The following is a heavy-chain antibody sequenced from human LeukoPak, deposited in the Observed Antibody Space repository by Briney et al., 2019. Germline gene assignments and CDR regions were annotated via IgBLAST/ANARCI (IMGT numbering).Heavy chain of an antibody. CDR3: ARNRFYYGSGNYGVPNWFDP. CDR2: IYYSGST. D-gene: IGHD3-10*01. Sequence: SETLCLTCTVSGGSISSNSFYWGWIRQPPGKGLEWIGSIYYSGSTYYNPSLKSRVTISVDTSKNQFSLKLSSVTVADTAVYYCARNRFYYGSGNYGVPNWFDPWGQGTLVTVSS. CDR1: GGSISSNSFY. V-gene: IGHV4-39*01. J-gene: IGHJ5*02.